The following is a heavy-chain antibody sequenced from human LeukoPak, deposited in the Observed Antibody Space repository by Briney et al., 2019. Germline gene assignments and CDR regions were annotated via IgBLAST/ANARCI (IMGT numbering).Heavy chain of an antibody. CDR3: AKSSGAGFYYYMDV. CDR1: GFTFRNYA. J-gene: IGHJ6*03. D-gene: IGHD1-26*01. V-gene: IGHV3-23*01. CDR2: ISGRGDST. Sequence: GGSLRLSCAASGFTFRNYAMNWVRQAPGKGLEWVSCISGRGDSTFYADSVKGRFTISRDKSQNTLYLQMNSLRAEDTAVYYCAKSSGAGFYYYMDVWGKGTTVTVSS.